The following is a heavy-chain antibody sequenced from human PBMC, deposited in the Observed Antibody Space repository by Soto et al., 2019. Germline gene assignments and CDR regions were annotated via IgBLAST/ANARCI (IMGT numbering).Heavy chain of an antibody. Sequence: SETLSLTCSVSGGSISGLYWSWVRQPPGRGLEWIGGIYYSGSINYNPSLKSRVTISVDTSKNQFSLKLSSVTAADTAVYYCARENDGDFDYWGQGTLVTVSS. V-gene: IGHV4-59*11. D-gene: IGHD1-1*01. CDR2: IYYSGSI. CDR3: ARENDGDFDY. CDR1: GGSISGLY. J-gene: IGHJ4*02.